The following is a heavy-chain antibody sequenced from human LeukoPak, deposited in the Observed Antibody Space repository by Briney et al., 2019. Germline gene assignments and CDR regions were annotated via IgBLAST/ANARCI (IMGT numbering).Heavy chain of an antibody. CDR3: TTDALVATWSFVY. Sequence: PGGSLRLSWAASGFTYINAWMSWARQAPGKGLEWVARIKSKTNGGTTDYAAPVKGIFTISRDDSKNTLYLQMNSLKTEDTAVYYCTTDALVATWSFVYWGQGTLVTVSS. J-gene: IGHJ4*02. CDR2: IKSKTNGGTT. D-gene: IGHD5-12*01. V-gene: IGHV3-15*01. CDR1: GFTYINAW.